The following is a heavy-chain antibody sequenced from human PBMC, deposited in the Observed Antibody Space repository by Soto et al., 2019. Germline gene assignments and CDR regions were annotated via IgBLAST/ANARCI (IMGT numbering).Heavy chain of an antibody. Sequence: QVQLVQSGAEVKKPGSSVTVSCKASGGTFGNSAISWVRQAPGQGLEWMGGISPIFPTPDYAQKFQGRVTITADESTSTTNMELASLRPEDTAVDYCARAKDRLQFGGNYYYEMDVWGLGTAVTVSS. D-gene: IGHD2-2*01. CDR3: ARAKDRLQFGGNYYYEMDV. V-gene: IGHV1-69*12. CDR2: ISPIFPTP. J-gene: IGHJ6*02. CDR1: GGTFGNSA.